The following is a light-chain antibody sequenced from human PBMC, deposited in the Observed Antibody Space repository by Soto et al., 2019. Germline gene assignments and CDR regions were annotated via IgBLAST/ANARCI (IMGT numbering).Light chain of an antibody. J-gene: IGKJ2*01. CDR1: QSISSW. CDR2: DAS. V-gene: IGKV1-5*02. Sequence: DTQMTQSPSTLSASVGDRVTIICRASQSISSWLAWYQQKPGKAPKLLIYDASSLESGVPSRFSGSGSGTEFTLTISSLQPDDFATYYCQQYNSYSYTFGQGTKVDIK. CDR3: QQYNSYSYT.